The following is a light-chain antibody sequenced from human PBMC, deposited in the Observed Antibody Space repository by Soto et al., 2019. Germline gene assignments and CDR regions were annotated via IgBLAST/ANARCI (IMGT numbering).Light chain of an antibody. Sequence: QSALTQPASVSGSPGQSITISCTGTSSDVGFYNYVSWYQQHPGKAPKLIIYEVSDRPSGVSDRFSGSKSDNTASLTISGTPADDEADYYCSSYTSANTLVFGGGTKLTVL. CDR1: SSDVGFYNY. CDR2: EVS. J-gene: IGLJ2*01. V-gene: IGLV2-14*01. CDR3: SSYTSANTLV.